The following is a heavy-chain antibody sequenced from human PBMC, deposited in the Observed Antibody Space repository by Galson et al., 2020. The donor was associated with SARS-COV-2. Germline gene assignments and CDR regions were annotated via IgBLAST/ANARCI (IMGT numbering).Heavy chain of an antibody. Sequence: GGSLRLSCAASGFTFSSYAMHWVRQAPGKGLEWVAVISYDGSNKYYADSVKGRFTISRDNSKNTLYLQMNSLRAEDTAVYYCAREGDGYRPFDYWGQGTLVTVSS. CDR2: ISYDGSNK. CDR1: GFTFSSYA. CDR3: AREGDGYRPFDY. V-gene: IGHV3-30*01. J-gene: IGHJ4*02. D-gene: IGHD5-12*01.